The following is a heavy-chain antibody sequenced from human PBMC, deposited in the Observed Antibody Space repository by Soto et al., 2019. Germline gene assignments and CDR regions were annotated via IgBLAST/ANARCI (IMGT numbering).Heavy chain of an antibody. CDR2: IWYDGSNK. Sequence: PGESLKISCAASGFTFSTYGMHWVRQAPGKGLEWVAVIWYDGSNKYYADSVKGRFTISRDNSKNTLYLQMNSLRAEDTAVYYCARDQGRGYSYGFDYWGQGTLVTVSS. CDR1: GFTFSTYG. D-gene: IGHD5-18*01. CDR3: ARDQGRGYSYGFDY. J-gene: IGHJ4*02. V-gene: IGHV3-33*01.